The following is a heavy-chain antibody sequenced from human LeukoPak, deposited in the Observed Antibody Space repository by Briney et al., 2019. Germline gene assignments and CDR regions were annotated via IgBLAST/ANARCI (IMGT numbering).Heavy chain of an antibody. Sequence: GGSLRLSCAASGFTFSSYSMNWVRRAPGKGLKWVSSISSTSNYIYYADSVKGRFTISRDNAKTSLYLQMNSLRAEDKAVYYCARDDRYSYGYSQSGHFDYWGQGILVTVSS. J-gene: IGHJ4*02. CDR2: ISSTSNYI. D-gene: IGHD5-18*01. CDR3: ARDDRYSYGYSQSGHFDY. V-gene: IGHV3-21*01. CDR1: GFTFSSYS.